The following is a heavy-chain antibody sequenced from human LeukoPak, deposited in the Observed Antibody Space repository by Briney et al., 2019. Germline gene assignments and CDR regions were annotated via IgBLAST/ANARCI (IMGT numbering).Heavy chain of an antibody. CDR3: ARGDYGDPYYFDY. V-gene: IGHV3-23*01. CDR2: ISGSGGST. Sequence: GGSLRLSCAASGSTFSSYAMSWVRQAPGKGLEWVSAISGSGGSTYYADSVKGRFTISRDNAKNSLYLQMNSLRAEDTAVYYCARGDYGDPYYFDYWGQGTLVTVSS. J-gene: IGHJ4*02. CDR1: GSTFSSYA. D-gene: IGHD4-17*01.